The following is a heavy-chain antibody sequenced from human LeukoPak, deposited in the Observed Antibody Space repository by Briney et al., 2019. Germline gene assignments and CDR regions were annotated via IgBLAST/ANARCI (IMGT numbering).Heavy chain of an antibody. V-gene: IGHV3-66*01. D-gene: IGHD2-2*03. J-gene: IGHJ4*02. CDR2: IYSGGRA. Sequence: PGGSLRLSCAVSGFTVSSNYMSWVRQPRGKGLEWVSFIYSGGRAYYADSVKGRFTISRDNSKNTLYLQMNSLRAEDTAVYYCARGKGELDLHLDYWGQGSLFTVSS. CDR3: ARGKGELDLHLDY. CDR1: GFTVSSNY.